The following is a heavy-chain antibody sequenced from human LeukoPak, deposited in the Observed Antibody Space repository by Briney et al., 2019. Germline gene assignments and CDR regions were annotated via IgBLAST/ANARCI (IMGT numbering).Heavy chain of an antibody. CDR2: IRGSGGST. V-gene: IGHV3-23*01. CDR3: AKEVDQQLVTRFDY. D-gene: IGHD6-13*01. CDR1: GFTFSSYA. Sequence: GGSLRLSCAASGFTFSSYAMSWVRQAPGKGLEWVSGIRGSGGSTYYADSVKGRFTISRDNSKNTLYLQMNSLRAEDSAVYYCAKEVDQQLVTRFDYWGQGTLVAVSP. J-gene: IGHJ4*02.